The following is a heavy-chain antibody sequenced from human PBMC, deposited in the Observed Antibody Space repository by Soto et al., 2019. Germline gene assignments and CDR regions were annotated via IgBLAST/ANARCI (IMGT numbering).Heavy chain of an antibody. Sequence: QVQVVQSGAEVKKPGSSVKVSCKVSGGIFTNNAISWVRQAPGQGLEWLGGVIPLFDTACYSQIFRRRLTFSADVATTKAYMALTGLTSADPAVYFCATGGSNGGYNFYHGMDVWGEGTTVT. V-gene: IGHV1-69*01. D-gene: IGHD2-8*01. J-gene: IGHJ6*02. CDR1: GGIFTNNA. CDR2: VIPLFDTA. CDR3: ATGGSNGGYNFYHGMDV.